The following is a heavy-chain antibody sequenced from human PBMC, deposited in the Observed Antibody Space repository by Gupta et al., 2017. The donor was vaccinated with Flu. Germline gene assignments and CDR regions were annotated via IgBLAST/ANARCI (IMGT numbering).Heavy chain of an antibody. V-gene: IGHV3-20*01. Sequence: GYADSVKGRFTISRDNAKNSLYLQMNSLRAEDTALYHCAKVPSYSSGWHEGWFDPWGQGTLVTVSS. CDR3: AKVPSYSSGWHEGWFDP. D-gene: IGHD6-19*01. J-gene: IGHJ5*02.